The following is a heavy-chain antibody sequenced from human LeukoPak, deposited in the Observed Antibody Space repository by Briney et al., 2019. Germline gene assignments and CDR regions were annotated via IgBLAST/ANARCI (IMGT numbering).Heavy chain of an antibody. CDR2: MNPNSGDT. D-gene: IGHD4-11*01. CDR3: ARDREYSNYLLVYGMDV. V-gene: IGHV1-2*02. CDR1: GYTFPDYY. J-gene: IGHJ6*02. Sequence: ASVTVSCKAYGYTFPDYYIHWVRQAPGQGLEWMGWMNPNSGDTNHAQKFQGRFTMTTDTSIRTAYMELSSLRSDDTAVYYCARDREYSNYLLVYGMDVWGQGTTVTVSS.